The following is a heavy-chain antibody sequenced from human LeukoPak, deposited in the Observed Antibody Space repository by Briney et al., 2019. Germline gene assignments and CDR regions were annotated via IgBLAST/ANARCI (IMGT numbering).Heavy chain of an antibody. CDR2: INSDGSIT. D-gene: IGHD3-3*01. J-gene: IGHJ6*03. CDR1: GFTFSNYW. CDR3: ARVIWNLYPIFGVVKNNYYMDV. V-gene: IGHV3-74*01. Sequence: GGSLRLSCAASGFTFSNYWMHWVRHAPGKGRVWVSRINSDGSITSYADSVKGRFTISRDNAKNSLYLQMNSLRADDTAVYYCARVIWNLYPIFGVVKNNYYMDVWGKGTTVTVSS.